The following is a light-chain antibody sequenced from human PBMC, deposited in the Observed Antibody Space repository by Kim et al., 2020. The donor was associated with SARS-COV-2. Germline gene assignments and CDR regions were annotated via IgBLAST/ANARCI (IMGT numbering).Light chain of an antibody. V-gene: IGKV1-12*01. Sequence: DTVMTQSPSSVSAYIGDRVIITCRASQTIGTWLAWYQHKPGKAPRLLIQAASTLQSGVPPRFSGSGFGTDFTLTISSLQPEDVGSYFCQQGFNYPYTFGQGTKLEI. J-gene: IGKJ2*01. CDR2: AAS. CDR3: QQGFNYPYT. CDR1: QTIGTW.